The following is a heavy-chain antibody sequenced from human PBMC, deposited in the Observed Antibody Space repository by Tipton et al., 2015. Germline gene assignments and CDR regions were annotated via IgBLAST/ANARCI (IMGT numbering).Heavy chain of an antibody. J-gene: IGHJ6*02. CDR2: AYYSGST. CDR3: ARILPPVLNYYGMDV. D-gene: IGHD3-9*01. CDR1: GGSISSSSHY. V-gene: IGHV4-61*05. Sequence: TLSLTCTVSGGSISSSSHYWGWIRQPPGKGLEWIGYAYYSGSTNHNPSLKSRVTISVDTSKNQFSLNLTSVTAADTAVYYCARILPPVLNYYGMDVWGQGTTVTVSS.